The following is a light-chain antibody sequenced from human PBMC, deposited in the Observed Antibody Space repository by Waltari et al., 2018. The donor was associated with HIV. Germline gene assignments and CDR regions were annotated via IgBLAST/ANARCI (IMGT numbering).Light chain of an antibody. J-gene: IGLJ1*01. Sequence: QSALTQPPSLSAAPGQGATIPCSGSSTNIESNPVLWYQQLPGAAPKLLIYDNNYRASGIPDRFFGSKSGTSATLGITGLQTGDEADYYCGAWDRSLSVFLFGIGTKVTVL. V-gene: IGLV1-51*01. CDR3: GAWDRSLSVFL. CDR2: DNN. CDR1: STNIESNP.